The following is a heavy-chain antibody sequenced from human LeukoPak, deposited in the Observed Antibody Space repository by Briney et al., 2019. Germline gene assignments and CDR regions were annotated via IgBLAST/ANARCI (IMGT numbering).Heavy chain of an antibody. CDR3: ASPNYYGSGSYYELDY. D-gene: IGHD3-10*01. J-gene: IGHJ4*02. Sequence: GGSLRLSCAASGFTFSSYSMNWVRQAPGKGLEWVSSISSSSSYIYYADSVKGRFTISRDNAKNSLYLQMNSLRAEDTAVYYCASPNYYGSGSYYELDYWGQGTLVTVSS. V-gene: IGHV3-21*01. CDR2: ISSSSSYI. CDR1: GFTFSSYS.